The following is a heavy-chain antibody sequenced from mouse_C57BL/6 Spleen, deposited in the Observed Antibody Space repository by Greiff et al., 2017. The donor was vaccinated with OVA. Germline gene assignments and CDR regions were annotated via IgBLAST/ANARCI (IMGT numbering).Heavy chain of an antibody. CDR1: GFNIKDYY. J-gene: IGHJ3*01. Sequence: EVQLQQSGAELVRPGASVKLSCTASGFNIKDYYMHWVKQRPEQGLEWIGRIDPEDGDTEYAPKFQGKATLTVDKPSSTAYMQLSSLTSEDSAVYYCARSYDGYSRGAWFAYWGQGTLVTVSA. CDR2: IDPEDGDT. D-gene: IGHD2-3*01. V-gene: IGHV14-1*01. CDR3: ARSYDGYSRGAWFAY.